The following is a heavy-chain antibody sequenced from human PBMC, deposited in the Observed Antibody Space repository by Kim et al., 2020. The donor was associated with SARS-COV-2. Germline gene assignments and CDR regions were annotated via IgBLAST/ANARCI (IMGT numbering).Heavy chain of an antibody. CDR1: GFTFSSYA. Sequence: GGSLRLSCAASGFTFSSYAMSWVRQAPGKGLEWVSAISGSGGSKYYADSVKGRFTITRNTSKNTLYLQMNSLSAEDTAVYYCANHGGYGSGTFDYWGQGT. D-gene: IGHD3-10*01. V-gene: IGHV3-23*01. CDR2: ISGSGGSK. J-gene: IGHJ4*02. CDR3: ANHGGYGSGTFDY.